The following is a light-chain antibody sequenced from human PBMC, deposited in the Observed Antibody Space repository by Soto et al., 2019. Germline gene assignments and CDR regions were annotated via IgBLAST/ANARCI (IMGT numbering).Light chain of an antibody. CDR3: QQYGSSPKIT. Sequence: IFFTQSPATLSLSPVERATLSCMGSQSVSSYLAWYQQKPGQAPRLLIYGASSRATGIPDRFSGSGSGTDFTLTISRLEPEDFAVYYCQQYGSSPKITFGQGTRLEIK. J-gene: IGKJ5*01. V-gene: IGKV3-20*01. CDR1: QSVSSY. CDR2: GAS.